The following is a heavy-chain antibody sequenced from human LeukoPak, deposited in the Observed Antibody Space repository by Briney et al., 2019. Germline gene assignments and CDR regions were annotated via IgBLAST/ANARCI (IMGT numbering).Heavy chain of an antibody. V-gene: IGHV4-39*01. D-gene: IGHD6-19*01. Sequence: SETLSLTCTVSGGSISSSAYYWGWVRQPPGKGLEWIGSISYSGNTYYNPSLKSLVTISVDTSKNQFSLDLNSVTAADTAVYYCARRGSGLDWFDPWGQGTLVTVSS. CDR2: ISYSGNT. CDR1: GGSISSSAYY. J-gene: IGHJ5*02. CDR3: ARRGSGLDWFDP.